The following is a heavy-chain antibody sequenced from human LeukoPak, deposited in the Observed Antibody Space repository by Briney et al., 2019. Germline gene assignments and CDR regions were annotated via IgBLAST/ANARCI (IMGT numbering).Heavy chain of an antibody. CDR2: ISPYNGNT. CDR3: ARDYYGSGICFY. Sequence: ASVKVSCKASGYTFTSHGISWVRQAPGQGLEWMGWISPYNGNTNYAQKLQGRVTMTTDTSTSTAYMEVRSLRSDDTAVYYCARDYYGSGICFYWGQGTLVTVSS. V-gene: IGHV1-18*01. D-gene: IGHD3-10*01. J-gene: IGHJ4*02. CDR1: GYTFTSHG.